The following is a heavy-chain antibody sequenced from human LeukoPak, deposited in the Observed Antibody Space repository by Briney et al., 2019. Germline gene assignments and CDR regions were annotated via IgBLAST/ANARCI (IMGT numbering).Heavy chain of an antibody. CDR1: GFTFSSYS. D-gene: IGHD6-13*01. J-gene: IGHJ5*02. V-gene: IGHV3-48*01. CDR3: ASMTAAGTSWFDP. CDR2: ISSSSSTI. Sequence: PGGSLRLSCAASGFTFSSYSMNWVRQAPGKVLEWVSYISSSSSTIYYADSVKGRFTISRDNAKNSLYLQMNSLRAEDTAVYYCASMTAAGTSWFDPWGQGTLVTVSS.